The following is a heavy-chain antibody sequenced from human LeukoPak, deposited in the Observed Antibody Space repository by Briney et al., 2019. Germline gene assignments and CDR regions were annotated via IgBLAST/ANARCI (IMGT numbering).Heavy chain of an antibody. V-gene: IGHV7-4-1*02. CDR1: GYILTSYA. CDR2: INTNTGNP. Sequence: GASVKVSCKVSGYILTSYAMNWVRQAPGQGPEWMGRINTNTGNPTYAEGFTGRVVFSLDTSVSTAYLQISRLQSEDTAVNYCARQKTDDYDASGFYVFDYWGQGTLVTVSS. D-gene: IGHD3-22*01. CDR3: ARQKTDDYDASGFYVFDY. J-gene: IGHJ4*02.